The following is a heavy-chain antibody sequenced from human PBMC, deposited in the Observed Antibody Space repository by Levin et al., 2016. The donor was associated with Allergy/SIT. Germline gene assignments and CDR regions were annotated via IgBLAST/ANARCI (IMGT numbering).Heavy chain of an antibody. J-gene: IGHJ6*02. CDR3: AKDSRGRSYYYYYGMDV. Sequence: GESLKISCAASGFTFSSYSMNWVRQAPGKGLEWVSSISSSSSYIYYADSVKGRFTISRDNAKNSLYLQMNSLRAEDTAVYYCAKDSRGRSYYYYYGMDVWGQGTTVTVSS. V-gene: IGHV3-21*04. CDR1: GFTFSSYS. CDR2: ISSSSSYI. D-gene: IGHD1-14*01.